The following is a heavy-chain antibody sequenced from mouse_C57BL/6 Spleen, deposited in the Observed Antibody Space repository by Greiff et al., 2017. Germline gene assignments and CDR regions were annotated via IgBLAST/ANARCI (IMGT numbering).Heavy chain of an antibody. V-gene: IGHV7-3*01. CDR3: AAYDSYSAWFAY. CDR1: GFTFTDYY. J-gene: IGHJ3*01. Sequence: EVKLVESGGGLVQPGGSLSLSCAASGFTFTDYYMSWVRQPPGKALAWLGFIRNKANGYTTEYSASVKGRFTISRDNSQSILYLQMNALRAEDSATYYCAAYDSYSAWFAYWGQGTLVTVSA. D-gene: IGHD2-12*01. CDR2: IRNKANGYTT.